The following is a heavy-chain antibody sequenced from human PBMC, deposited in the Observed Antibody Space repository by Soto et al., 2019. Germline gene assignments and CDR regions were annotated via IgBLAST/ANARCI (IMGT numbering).Heavy chain of an antibody. CDR1: GGSFSGYY. CDR2: INHSGST. CDR3: ARRPTMVRGVARFRFDP. Sequence: LSLTCAVYGGSFSGYYWSWIRQPPGKGLEWIGEINHSGSTNYNPSLKSRVTISVDTSKNQFSLKLSSVTAADTAVYYCARRPTMVRGVARFRFDPWGQGTLVTVSS. V-gene: IGHV4-34*01. J-gene: IGHJ5*02. D-gene: IGHD3-10*01.